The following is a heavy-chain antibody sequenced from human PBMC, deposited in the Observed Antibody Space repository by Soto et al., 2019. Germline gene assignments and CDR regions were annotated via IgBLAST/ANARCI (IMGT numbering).Heavy chain of an antibody. D-gene: IGHD3-22*01. J-gene: IGHJ4*02. CDR2: IYYSGST. CDR1: GGSISGYY. V-gene: IGHV4-59*01. CDR3: ARARYDSSGYYYFDY. Sequence: SETLSLTCTVSGGSISGYYWSWIRQPPGKGLEWIGYIYYSGSTIYNPSLKSRVTISADTSKNQFSLKLSSVTAADTAVYYCARARYDSSGYYYFDYWGQGTLVTVSS.